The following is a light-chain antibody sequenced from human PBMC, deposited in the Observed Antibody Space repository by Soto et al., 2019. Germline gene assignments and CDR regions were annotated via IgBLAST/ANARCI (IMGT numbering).Light chain of an antibody. CDR2: DAS. J-gene: IGKJ1*01. Sequence: DIQMTQSPSSLSASLVDRVTITFVASQSIRSYLNWYQKKQGKDPKLLIYDASSLQSGVQSRLSGSGSGTDFNLKIRSLQHEDFATYFCKQSYSTPWTFGQGNKVDIK. V-gene: IGKV1-39*01. CDR1: QSIRSY. CDR3: KQSYSTPWT.